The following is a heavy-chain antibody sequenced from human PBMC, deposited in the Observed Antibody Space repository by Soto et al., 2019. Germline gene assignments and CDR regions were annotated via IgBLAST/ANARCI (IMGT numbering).Heavy chain of an antibody. V-gene: IGHV1-8*01. CDR2: MNPNTGNT. CDR3: ARGRADYNSWLGNDY. J-gene: IGHJ4*02. CDR1: GHTFYSHD. D-gene: IGHD6-6*01. Sequence: ASVKVSCKASGHTFYSHDINWVRQASGQGLEWMGWMNPNTGNTGYAETFQGRVSMTRDTSISTAYMELSSLRFEDTAIYYCARGRADYNSWLGNDYWGQGNMVTVS.